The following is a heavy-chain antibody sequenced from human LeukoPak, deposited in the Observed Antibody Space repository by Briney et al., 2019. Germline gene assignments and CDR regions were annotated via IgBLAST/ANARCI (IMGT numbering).Heavy chain of an antibody. CDR1: GFTFSSYA. J-gene: IGHJ4*02. D-gene: IGHD3-22*01. CDR2: ISYDGSNK. CDR3: ARDLEGRDYYDSSGY. V-gene: IGHV3-30-3*01. Sequence: GGSLRLSCAASGFTFSSYAMHWVRQAPGKGLEWVAVISYDGSNKYYADSVKGRFTISRDNSKSTLYLQMNSLRAEDTAVYYCARDLEGRDYYDSSGYWGQGTLVTVSS.